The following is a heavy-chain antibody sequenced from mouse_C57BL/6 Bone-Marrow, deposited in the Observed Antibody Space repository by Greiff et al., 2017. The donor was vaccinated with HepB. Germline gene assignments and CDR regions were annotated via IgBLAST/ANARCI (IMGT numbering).Heavy chain of an antibody. J-gene: IGHJ3*01. Sequence: QVQLQQSGAELARPGASVKLSCKASGYTFTSYGISWVKQRTGQGLEWIGEIYPRSGNTYYNEKCKGKATLTADKSSSPAYMELRILTSEDSAVYFCARSKLAWFAYWGQGTLVTVSA. CDR1: GYTFTSYG. CDR3: ARSKLAWFAY. CDR2: IYPRSGNT. D-gene: IGHD4-1*01. V-gene: IGHV1-81*01.